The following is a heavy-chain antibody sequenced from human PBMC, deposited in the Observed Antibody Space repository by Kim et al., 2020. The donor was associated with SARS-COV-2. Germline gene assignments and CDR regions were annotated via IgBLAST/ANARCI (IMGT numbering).Heavy chain of an antibody. Sequence: SETLSLTCTVSGGSISSGGYYWSWIRQHPGKGLEWIGYIYYSGSTYYNPSLKSRVTISVDTSKNQFSLKLSSVTAADAAVYYCARGSVGDDKRGTIDYWGQGTLVTVSS. CDR1: GGSISSGGYY. CDR2: IYYSGST. CDR3: ARGSVGDDKRGTIDY. J-gene: IGHJ4*02. V-gene: IGHV4-31*03. D-gene: IGHD2-21*02.